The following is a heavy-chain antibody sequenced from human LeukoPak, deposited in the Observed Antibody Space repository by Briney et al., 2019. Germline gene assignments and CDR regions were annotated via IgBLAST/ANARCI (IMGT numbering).Heavy chain of an antibody. CDR2: IYSSGST. V-gene: IGHV4-59*01. CDR1: GGSISSYY. CDR3: ARRYSHGYIFDS. J-gene: IGHJ4*02. Sequence: PSETLSPTCTVSGGSISSYYWSWIRQPPGKGLEWIWYIYSSGSTNYNPSLKSRVTISVDTSKNQFSLKLSSVTAADTAVYYCARRYSHGYIFDSWGQGTLVTVSS. D-gene: IGHD5-18*01.